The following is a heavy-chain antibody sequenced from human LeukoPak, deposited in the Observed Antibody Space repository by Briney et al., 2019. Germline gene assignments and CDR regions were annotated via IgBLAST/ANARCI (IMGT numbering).Heavy chain of an antibody. D-gene: IGHD3-9*01. CDR2: IYHRGST. CDR3: ARVRGYDILTRDY. Sequence: PSETLSLTCAVSGGSISGGGYSWSWIRQPPGKGLEWIGYIYHRGSTYYNPSLKSRVTISVDRSKNQFSLKLSSVTAADTAVYYCARVRGYDILTRDYWGQGTLVTVSS. V-gene: IGHV4-30-2*01. CDR1: GGSISGGGYS. J-gene: IGHJ4*02.